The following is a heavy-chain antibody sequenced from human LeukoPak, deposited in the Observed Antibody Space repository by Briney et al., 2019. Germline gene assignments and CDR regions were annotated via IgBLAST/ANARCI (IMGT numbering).Heavy chain of an antibody. Sequence: GGSLRLSCAASGFTFSSYSMNWVRQAPGKGLEWASSISSSSSYIYYADSVKGRFTVSRDNAKNSLYLQMNSLRAEDTAVYYCARDLEVATTTFDYWGQGTLVTVSS. V-gene: IGHV3-21*01. D-gene: IGHD5-12*01. CDR1: GFTFSSYS. CDR3: ARDLEVATTTFDY. J-gene: IGHJ4*02. CDR2: ISSSSSYI.